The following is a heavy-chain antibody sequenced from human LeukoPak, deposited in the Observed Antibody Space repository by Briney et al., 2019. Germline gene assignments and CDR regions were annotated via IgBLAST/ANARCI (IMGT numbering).Heavy chain of an antibody. D-gene: IGHD6-6*01. J-gene: IGHJ6*03. V-gene: IGHV4-59*12. Sequence: PSETLSLTCTVSGGSISSYYWSWIRQPPGKGLEWIGYIYYSGSTNYNPSLKSRVTISVDTSKNKSSLKLTSVTAADTAVYYCARGRWWFAGRPPHYMDVWGKGTTVTVSS. CDR2: IYYSGST. CDR1: GGSISSYY. CDR3: ARGRWWFAGRPPHYMDV.